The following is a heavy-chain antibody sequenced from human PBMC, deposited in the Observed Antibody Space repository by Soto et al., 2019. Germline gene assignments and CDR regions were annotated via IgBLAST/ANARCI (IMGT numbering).Heavy chain of an antibody. J-gene: IGHJ4*02. Sequence: SVKVSCKASGGTFSSYAISWVRQAPGQGLEWMGGIIPIFGTANYAQKFQGRVTITADESTSTAYMELSSLRSEDTAVYYCASAAAGTQYYFDYWGQGTLVTVSS. V-gene: IGHV1-69*13. CDR2: IIPIFGTA. D-gene: IGHD6-13*01. CDR3: ASAAAGTQYYFDY. CDR1: GGTFSSYA.